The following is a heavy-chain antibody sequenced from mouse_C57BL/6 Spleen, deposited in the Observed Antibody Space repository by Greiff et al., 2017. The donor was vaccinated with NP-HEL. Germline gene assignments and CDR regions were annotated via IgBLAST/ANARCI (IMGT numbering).Heavy chain of an antibody. Sequence: QVQLQQSGAELVRPGASVTLSCKASGYTFTDYEMHWVKQTPVHGLEWIGAIYPETGGTAYNQKFKGKAILTADKSSSTAYMELRSLTSEDSAVYYCTSHYYGSSYAYWGQGTTLTVSS. CDR3: TSHYYGSSYAY. CDR2: IYPETGGT. J-gene: IGHJ2*01. CDR1: GYTFTDYE. V-gene: IGHV1-15*01. D-gene: IGHD1-1*01.